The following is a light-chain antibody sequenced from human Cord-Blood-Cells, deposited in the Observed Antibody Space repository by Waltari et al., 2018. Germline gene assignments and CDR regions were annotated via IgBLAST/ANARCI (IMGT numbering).Light chain of an antibody. J-gene: IGKJ1*01. Sequence: DIVMTQSPDSLAVSLGERATINCKSSPSVLYSSNNKNYLAWYQHKPGQPPKLLIYWASTRESGVPDRFSGSGSGTDFTLTISSLQAEDVAVYYCQQYYSTPPWTFGQGTKVEIK. V-gene: IGKV4-1*01. CDR2: WAS. CDR3: QQYYSTPPWT. CDR1: PSVLYSSNNKNY.